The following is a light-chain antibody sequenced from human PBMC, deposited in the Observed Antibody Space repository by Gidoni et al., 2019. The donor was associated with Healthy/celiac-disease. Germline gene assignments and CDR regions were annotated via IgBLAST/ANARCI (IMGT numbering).Light chain of an antibody. J-gene: IGKJ2*01. CDR3: QQSYSTPYT. CDR1: QSISSY. V-gene: IGKV1-39*01. CDR2: AAS. Sequence: DIQMTQSPSSLSASVRDRVTITCRASQSISSYLNWYHQKPGKAPKLLIYAASSLQSGVPSRFSGSGSGTDFTLTISSLQPEDFATYYCQQSYSTPYTFGQXTKLEIK.